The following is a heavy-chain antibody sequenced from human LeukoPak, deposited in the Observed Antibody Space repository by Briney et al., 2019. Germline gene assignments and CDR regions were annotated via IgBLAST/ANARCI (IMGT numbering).Heavy chain of an antibody. Sequence: ASVKVSCKVSGYTLTELSMHWVRQAPGKGLEWMGGFYPEDGETIYAQKFQGRVTMTEDTSTDTAYMELSSLRSEDTAVYYCAIGVVAASPIVVDWFDPWGQGTLVTVSS. J-gene: IGHJ5*02. D-gene: IGHD2-15*01. CDR3: AIGVVAASPIVVDWFDP. CDR1: GYTLTELS. CDR2: FYPEDGET. V-gene: IGHV1-24*01.